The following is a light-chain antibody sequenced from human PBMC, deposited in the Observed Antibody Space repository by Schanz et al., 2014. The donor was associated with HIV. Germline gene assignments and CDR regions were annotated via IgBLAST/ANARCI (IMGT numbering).Light chain of an antibody. J-gene: IGLJ2*01. CDR1: SSDVGGYNY. Sequence: QSALTQPPSASGSPGQSVTISCTGTSSDVGGYNYVSWYQHHPGKAPKLIIYDVNNRPSGISYRFSGSKSGNTASLTISGLQAEDEGDYYCSSYTSTNTLVVFGGGTKLTVL. CDR3: SSYTSTNTLVV. CDR2: DVN. V-gene: IGLV2-14*03.